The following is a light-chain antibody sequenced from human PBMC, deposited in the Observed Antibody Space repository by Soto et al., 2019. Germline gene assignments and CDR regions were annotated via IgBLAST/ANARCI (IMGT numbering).Light chain of an antibody. J-gene: IGKJ5*01. Sequence: EVVLTHSPCTLSLSPLERATLSFRSIQSVSSSYLAWYQQTPGQAPRLLVYDTSYRATGVPDRFSGSGSGTDFTLTISRLEPEDFAVYYCQQSGSPSGWTFGRGTRLEIK. CDR3: QQSGSPSGWT. CDR1: QSVSSSY. CDR2: DTS. V-gene: IGKV3-20*01.